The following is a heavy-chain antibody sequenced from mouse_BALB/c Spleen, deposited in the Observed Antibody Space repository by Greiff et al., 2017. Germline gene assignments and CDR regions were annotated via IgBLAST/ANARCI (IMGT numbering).Heavy chain of an antibody. CDR1: GFSLTSYG. Sequence: VKLMESGPGLVAPSQSLSITCTVSGFSLTSYGVHWVRQPPGKGLEWLGVIWAGGSTNYNSALMSRLSISKDNSKSQVFLKMNSLQTDDTAMYYCARDRRYDYYAMDYWGQGTSVTVSS. CDR2: IWAGGST. CDR3: ARDRRYDYYAMDY. D-gene: IGHD2-10*02. V-gene: IGHV2-9*02. J-gene: IGHJ4*01.